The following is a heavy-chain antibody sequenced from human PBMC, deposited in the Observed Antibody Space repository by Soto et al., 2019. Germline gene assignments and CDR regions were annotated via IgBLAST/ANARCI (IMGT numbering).Heavy chain of an antibody. V-gene: IGHV3-74*01. Sequence: GGSLRLSCTVSEFTFSDYWMHWVRQAPGKGLVWVSRINTDGTTTNYADSVKGRFTISRDNSKNTLYLQMNSLRAEDTAVYYCAKAPPPASHSGGLQGPNYYYYGMEFGGKGTTFTAPS. CDR3: AKAPPPASHSGGLQGPNYYYYGMEF. CDR1: EFTFSDYW. J-gene: IGHJ6*04. D-gene: IGHD4-17*01. CDR2: INTDGTTT.